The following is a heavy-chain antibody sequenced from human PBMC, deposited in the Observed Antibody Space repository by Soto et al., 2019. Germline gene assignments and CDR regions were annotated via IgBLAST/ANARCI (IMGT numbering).Heavy chain of an antibody. J-gene: IGHJ4*02. CDR1: GGTFSSYA. CDR3: AREGAGAIFGEAGSL. D-gene: IGHD3-3*01. V-gene: IGHV1-69*01. Sequence: QVQLVQSGAEVKKPGSSVKVSCKASGGTFSSYAISWVRQAPGQGLEWMGGIIPIFGTANYAQKFQGRVTITADESTSTAYMERSSLRSEDTDVYYCAREGAGAIFGEAGSLWGQGTLVTVSS. CDR2: IIPIFGTA.